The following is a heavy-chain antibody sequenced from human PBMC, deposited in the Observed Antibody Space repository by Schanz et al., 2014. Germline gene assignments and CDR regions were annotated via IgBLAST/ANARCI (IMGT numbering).Heavy chain of an antibody. CDR3: ATWSGTRLFHN. J-gene: IGHJ4*02. D-gene: IGHD1-7*01. V-gene: IGHV4-34*01. CDR2: VNHGGYT. CDR1: GGSFSGYW. Sequence: QVQLQQWGAGLLKPSETLSLTCAFSGGSFSGYWWTWVRQSPGKGLEWIGEVNHGGYTNYNPSLKRRFTVSGDMSKKQFSLRLSSVTAADTAAYYCATWSGTRLFHNWGQGTLVTVSS.